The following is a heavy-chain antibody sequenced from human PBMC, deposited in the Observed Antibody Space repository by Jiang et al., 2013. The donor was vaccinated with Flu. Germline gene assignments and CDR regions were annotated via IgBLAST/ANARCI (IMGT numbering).Heavy chain of an antibody. CDR3: ARVKSYCSGGSCYYYYYGMDV. Sequence: SGAEVKKPGASVKVSCKASGYTFTSYGISWVRQAPGQGLEWMGWISAYNGNTNYAQKLQGRVTMTTDTSTSTAYMELRSLRSDDTAVYYCARVKSYCSGGSCYYYYYGMDVWGPRDHGHRLL. V-gene: IGHV1-18*01. J-gene: IGHJ6*01. CDR1: GYTFTSYG. D-gene: IGHD2-15*01. CDR2: ISAYNGNT.